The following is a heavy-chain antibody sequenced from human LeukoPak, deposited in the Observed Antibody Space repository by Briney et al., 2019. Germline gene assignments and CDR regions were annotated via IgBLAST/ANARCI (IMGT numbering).Heavy chain of an antibody. CDR2: ISSSSSYI. V-gene: IGHV3-21*01. CDR3: ARSVAGTSDY. Sequence: PGGSLRLSRAASGFTFSSYWMHWVRQAPGKGLVWVSSISSSSSYIYYADSVKGRFTISRDNAKNSLYLQMNSLRAEDTAEYYCARSVAGTSDYWGQGTLVTVSS. CDR1: GFTFSSYW. D-gene: IGHD6-19*01. J-gene: IGHJ4*02.